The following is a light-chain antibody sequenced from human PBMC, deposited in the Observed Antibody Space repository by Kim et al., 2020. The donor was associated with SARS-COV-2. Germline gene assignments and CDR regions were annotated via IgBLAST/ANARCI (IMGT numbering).Light chain of an antibody. CDR3: QQYNTYPS. CDR2: DAS. J-gene: IGKJ5*01. CDR1: QTVESW. V-gene: IGKV1-5*01. Sequence: SACGGERAPVTCRASQTVESWLAWYQQKPGKAPKLLIYDASSLESGVPSRFIGSRSGTEFTLTISSLQPDDFATYYCQQYNTYPSFCQGTRMEIK.